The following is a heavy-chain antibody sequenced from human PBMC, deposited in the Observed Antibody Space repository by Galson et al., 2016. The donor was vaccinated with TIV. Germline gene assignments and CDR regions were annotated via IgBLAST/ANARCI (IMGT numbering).Heavy chain of an antibody. CDR3: ATVAWFPGLSLDN. CDR1: GNSLTELV. V-gene: IGHV1-24*01. CDR2: FDPEVSKT. D-gene: IGHD2/OR15-2a*01. Sequence: SVKVSCKVSGNSLTELVLHWVRQAPGKGLEWMGGFDPEVSKTVYAQRFQGRVTVTADTNRDTAYMELGSLRIEDTAVYYCATVAWFPGLSLDNWGQGTLVTVSS. J-gene: IGHJ4*02.